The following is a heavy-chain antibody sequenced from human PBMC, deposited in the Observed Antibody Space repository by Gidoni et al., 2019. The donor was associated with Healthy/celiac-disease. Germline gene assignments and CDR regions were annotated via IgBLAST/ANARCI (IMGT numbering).Heavy chain of an antibody. V-gene: IGHV3-21*01. J-gene: IGHJ4*02. CDR3: ARATLYGSGSFDFDY. Sequence: EVQLVESGGGLVKPGGSLRLSCAASGFTFSSYSMNWVRQAPGKGLEWVSSISSSSSYIYYADSVKGRFTISRDNAKNSLYLQMNSLRAEDTAVYYCARATLYGSGSFDFDYWGQGTLVTVSS. D-gene: IGHD3-10*01. CDR2: ISSSSSYI. CDR1: GFTFSSYS.